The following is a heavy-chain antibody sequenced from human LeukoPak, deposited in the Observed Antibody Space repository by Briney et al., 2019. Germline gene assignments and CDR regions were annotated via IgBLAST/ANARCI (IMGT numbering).Heavy chain of an antibody. Sequence: PSETLSLTCTVSGGSISSSSYYWGWIRQPPGKGLEWIGSIYYSGSTYYNPSLKSRVTISVDTSKNQFSLKLSSVTAADTAVYYCARDGGSSYGGNLEFDYWGQGTLVTVSS. V-gene: IGHV4-39*07. D-gene: IGHD4-23*01. CDR1: GGSISSSSYY. CDR3: ARDGGSSYGGNLEFDY. J-gene: IGHJ4*02. CDR2: IYYSGST.